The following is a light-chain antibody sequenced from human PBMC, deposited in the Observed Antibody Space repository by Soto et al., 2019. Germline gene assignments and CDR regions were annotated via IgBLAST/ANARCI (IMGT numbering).Light chain of an antibody. V-gene: IGLV2-23*01. Sequence: QSALTQPASVSGSPGQSITISCTGTSSDFGSYNLVSWYQQHPNKAPKVLIYEDTKRPSGVSNRFSGSKSGNTAFLTISGLQAEDEADYHCCSYAGSITVLFGGGTKLTVL. CDR2: EDT. CDR3: CSYAGSITVL. J-gene: IGLJ2*01. CDR1: SSDFGSYNL.